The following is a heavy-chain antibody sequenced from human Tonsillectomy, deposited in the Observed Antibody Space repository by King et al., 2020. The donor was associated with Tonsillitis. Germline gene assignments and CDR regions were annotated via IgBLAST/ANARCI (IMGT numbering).Heavy chain of an antibody. CDR2: IKQDGSDK. J-gene: IGHJ4*02. V-gene: IGHV3-7*04. Sequence: VKLVESGGGLVQPGGSLRLSCVGSGFTFSTYWMSWVRQAPGKGLEWVAIIKQDGSDKYYLDSVKGRFTISRDNAKNSVYLQMNSLRDEDTAMYYCVRATWLLDYWRQGIMVTVSS. CDR1: GFTFSTYW. CDR3: VRATWLLDY. D-gene: IGHD5-12*01.